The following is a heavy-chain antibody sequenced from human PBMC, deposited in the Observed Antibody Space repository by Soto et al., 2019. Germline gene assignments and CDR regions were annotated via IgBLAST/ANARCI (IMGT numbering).Heavy chain of an antibody. V-gene: IGHV3-23*01. CDR2: ISGSGGST. CDR1: GFTFSSYA. J-gene: IGHJ4*02. D-gene: IGHD1-26*01. Sequence: EVQLLESGGGLVQPGGSLRLSCAASGFTFSSYAMRWVRQAPGKGLEWVSAISGSGGSTYYADSVKGRFTISRDNSKNTLYLQRNSLRAEDRAVYYCARRGSGTYSDSWGQGTLVTVSS. CDR3: ARRGSGTYSDS.